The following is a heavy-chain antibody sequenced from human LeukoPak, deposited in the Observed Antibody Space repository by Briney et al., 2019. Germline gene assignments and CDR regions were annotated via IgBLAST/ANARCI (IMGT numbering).Heavy chain of an antibody. Sequence: GGSLRLSCAASGFTVSSNYMSWVRQAPGKGLEWVSVVYSGGRTYYADSVKDRFTTSKDNSKNTLYLQMNSLRAEDTAMYYCAREAVAVAGHFDYWGQGTLVTVSS. J-gene: IGHJ4*02. V-gene: IGHV3-53*01. D-gene: IGHD6-19*01. CDR2: VYSGGRT. CDR1: GFTVSSNY. CDR3: AREAVAVAGHFDY.